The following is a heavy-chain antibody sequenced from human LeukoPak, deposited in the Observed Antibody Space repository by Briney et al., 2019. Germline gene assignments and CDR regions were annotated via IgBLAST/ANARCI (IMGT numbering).Heavy chain of an antibody. J-gene: IGHJ4*02. CDR2: IYHSGIT. V-gene: IGHV4-39*01. D-gene: IGHD6-13*01. CDR1: GGSISSSSYY. Sequence: SETLSLTCNVSGGSISSSSYYWGWIRQPPGKGLEWIGNIYHSGITYYNHFNSSLKSRVTISIDTSKNQFSLRLTSVTAAATAAYYCARQRGSIAAAVTRYSYFDYWGQGTLVTVSS. CDR3: ARQRGSIAAAVTRYSYFDY.